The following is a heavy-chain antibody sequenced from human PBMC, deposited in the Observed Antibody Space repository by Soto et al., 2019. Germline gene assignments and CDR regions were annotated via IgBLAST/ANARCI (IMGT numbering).Heavy chain of an antibody. CDR3: ARVWYCSSTSCYDYYYDMDV. D-gene: IGHD2-2*01. CDR1: GYTFTSYG. V-gene: IGHV1-18*01. CDR2: ISAYNGNT. J-gene: IGHJ6*02. Sequence: QVQLVQSGAEVKKPGASVKVSCKASGYTFTSYGISWVRQAPGQGLEWMGWISAYNGNTNYAQKLQGRVTMTTDTSTSTAYMELRSLRSDDTAVYYCARVWYCSSTSCYDYYYDMDVWDQGTTVTVSS.